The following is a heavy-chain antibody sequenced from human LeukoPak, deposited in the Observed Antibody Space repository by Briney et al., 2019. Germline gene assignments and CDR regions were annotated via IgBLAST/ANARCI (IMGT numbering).Heavy chain of an antibody. Sequence: ASVKVSCKASGGTFSSYAISWVRQAPGQGLEWMGGIIPIFGTANYAQKFQGRVTITADESTSTAYMELSSLRSDDTAVYYCARDSGYSGYDYEDYWGQGTLVTVSS. CDR2: IIPIFGTA. V-gene: IGHV1-69*13. CDR3: ARDSGYSGYDYEDY. J-gene: IGHJ4*02. CDR1: GGTFSSYA. D-gene: IGHD5-12*01.